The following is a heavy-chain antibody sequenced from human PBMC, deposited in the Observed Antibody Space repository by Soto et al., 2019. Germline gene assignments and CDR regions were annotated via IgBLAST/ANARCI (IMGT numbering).Heavy chain of an antibody. CDR1: GDRFTYKT. Sequence: APAEASCKDPGDRFTYKTLQWPHHATGQGLEWMGWVDPNGGGSNSAQKFQGSVTMTWDTSITTAYLDLTRLTTNDTATYFCATWVDYGDFEGFDFWGQGTLVSVSS. D-gene: IGHD4-17*01. J-gene: IGHJ4*02. V-gene: IGHV1-2*04. CDR3: ATWVDYGDFEGFDF. CDR2: VDPNGGGS.